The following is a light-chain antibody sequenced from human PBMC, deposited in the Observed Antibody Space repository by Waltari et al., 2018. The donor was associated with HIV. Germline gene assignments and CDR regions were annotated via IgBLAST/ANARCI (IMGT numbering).Light chain of an antibody. V-gene: IGKV1-39*01. Sequence: LQMTPSPSPLSSPIDDRGTITCRASQSVYNYLNWYQQTPGRAPKLLIFGASNLQGGVPSRFRGSGSETDFTLTVSSLQPEDSATYYCQQTYSFPQTFGQGTRLEIK. CDR2: GAS. CDR3: QQTYSFPQT. CDR1: QSVYNY. J-gene: IGKJ5*01.